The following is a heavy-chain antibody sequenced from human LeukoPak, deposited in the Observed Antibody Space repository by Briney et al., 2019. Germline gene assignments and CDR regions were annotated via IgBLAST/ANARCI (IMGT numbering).Heavy chain of an antibody. V-gene: IGHV4-39*07. CDR3: ARDKGGQGDY. D-gene: IGHD3-16*01. J-gene: IGHJ4*02. CDR2: IDYSGRT. Sequence: PSETLSLTCSVSGDSIDSVNYYWGWIRQAPGKGPEWIASIDYSGRTFYNPSLKSRVTISADTSKNQFSLKLSSVTAADTAVYYCARDKGGQGDYWGQGTLVTVSS. CDR1: GDSIDSVNYY.